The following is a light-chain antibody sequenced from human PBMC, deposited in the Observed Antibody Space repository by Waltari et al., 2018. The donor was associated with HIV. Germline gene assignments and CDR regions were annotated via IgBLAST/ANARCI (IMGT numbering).Light chain of an antibody. J-gene: IGLJ2*01. V-gene: IGLV2-23*01. CDR2: EDT. CDR3: CSVTGSTVV. Sequence: QSALTQPASVSGSPGQSISISCTGTSSDVGNYNLVSWYQQHPGKVPNLSTDEDTKRPAGVSNRFAGSKSGNTASLTISGLQPEDEADYYCCSVTGSTVVFGGGTRLTVL. CDR1: SSDVGNYNL.